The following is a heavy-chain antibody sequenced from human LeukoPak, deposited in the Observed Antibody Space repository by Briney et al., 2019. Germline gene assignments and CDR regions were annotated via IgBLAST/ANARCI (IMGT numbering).Heavy chain of an antibody. Sequence: SQTLSLTCTVSGGSISSGDYYWSWIRQPPGKGLEWIGYIYYSGSTYYNPSLKSRVTISVDTSKNQFSLKLSSVTAADTAVYYCARSVEMATMEDYWGQGTLVTVSS. CDR2: IYYSGST. D-gene: IGHD5-24*01. J-gene: IGHJ4*02. CDR3: ARSVEMATMEDY. CDR1: GGSISSGDYY. V-gene: IGHV4-30-4*01.